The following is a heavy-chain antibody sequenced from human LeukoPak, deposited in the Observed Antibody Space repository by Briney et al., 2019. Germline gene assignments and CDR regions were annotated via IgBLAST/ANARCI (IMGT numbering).Heavy chain of an antibody. CDR2: IYYSGST. Sequence: SETLSLTCTVSGGSISSSSYCWGWIRQPPGKGLEWIGSIYYSGSTYYNPSLKSRVTISVDTSKNQFSLKLSSVTAADTAVYYCARGIGASSTVGYWGQGTLVTVSS. J-gene: IGHJ4*02. V-gene: IGHV4-39*07. D-gene: IGHD6-13*01. CDR3: ARGIGASSTVGY. CDR1: GGSISSSSYC.